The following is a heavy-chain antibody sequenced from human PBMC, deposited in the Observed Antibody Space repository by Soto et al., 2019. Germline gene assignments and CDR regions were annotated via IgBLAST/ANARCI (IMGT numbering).Heavy chain of an antibody. CDR1: GYTFTSSG. Sequence: QVQLVQSGAEVKKPGASVKVSCKASGYTFTSSGMSWVRQAPGQGLEWMGWISAHTGSSEYAQRFQGRVTMTTDISTSTAYMELRSLRSDDTAVYYCARAFFYQGSDSRGYSFDAFDFWGPGTLVTGSS. J-gene: IGHJ3*01. CDR2: ISAHTGSS. CDR3: ARAFFYQGSDSRGYSFDAFDF. V-gene: IGHV1-18*01. D-gene: IGHD3-22*01.